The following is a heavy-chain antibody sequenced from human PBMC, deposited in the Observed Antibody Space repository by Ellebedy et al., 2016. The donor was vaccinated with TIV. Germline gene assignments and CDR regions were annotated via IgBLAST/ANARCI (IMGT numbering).Heavy chain of an antibody. J-gene: IGHJ3*02. D-gene: IGHD2-2*01. CDR3: ARGGDCSSTSCYLAFDI. V-gene: IGHV3-30-3*01. CDR1: GFTFSSYA. Sequence: GGSLRLXCAASGFTFSSYAMHWVRQAPGKGLEWVAVISYDGSNKYYADSVKGRFTISRDNSKNTLYLQMNSLRAEDTAVYYCARGGDCSSTSCYLAFDIWGQGTMVTVSS. CDR2: ISYDGSNK.